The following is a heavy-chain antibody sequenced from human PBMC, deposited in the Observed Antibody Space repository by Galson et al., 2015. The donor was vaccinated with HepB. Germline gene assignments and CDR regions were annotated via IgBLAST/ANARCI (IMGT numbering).Heavy chain of an antibody. J-gene: IGHJ5*02. Sequence: SLRLSCAASGLTFSSYAMSWVRQAPGKGLEWVSAISGSGGSTYYADSVKGRFTISRDNSKNTLYLQMNSLRAEDTAVYYCAKMSSTSCIPTNWFDPWGQGTLVTVSS. CDR3: AKMSSTSCIPTNWFDP. CDR2: ISGSGGST. D-gene: IGHD2-2*01. V-gene: IGHV3-23*01. CDR1: GLTFSSYA.